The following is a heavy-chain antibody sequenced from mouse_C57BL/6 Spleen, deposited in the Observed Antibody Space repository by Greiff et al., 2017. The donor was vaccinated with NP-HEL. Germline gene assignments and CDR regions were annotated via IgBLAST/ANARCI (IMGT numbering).Heavy chain of an antibody. CDR1: GYAFSSYW. D-gene: IGHD2-2*01. V-gene: IGHV1-80*01. J-gene: IGHJ4*01. Sequence: VQLQQSGAELVKPGASVKISCKASGYAFSSYWMNWVKQRPGKGLEWIGQIYPGDGDTNYNGKFKGKATLTADKSSSTAYMQLSSLTAEDSAVYFCARKGGYTYAMDYWGQGTSVTVSS. CDR2: IYPGDGDT. CDR3: ARKGGYTYAMDY.